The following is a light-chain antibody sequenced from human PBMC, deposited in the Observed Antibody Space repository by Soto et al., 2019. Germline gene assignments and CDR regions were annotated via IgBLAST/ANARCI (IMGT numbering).Light chain of an antibody. CDR1: SSDVGGYNY. CDR3: SSYTSTTAYI. J-gene: IGLJ1*01. CDR2: HVT. V-gene: IGLV2-14*03. Sequence: QSVLTQPASVSGSPGQSITISCTGTSSDVGGYNYVSWYQQHPGDAPKLLIYHVTNRPSGVSDRFSGSKSGNTAFLTISGLQAEDEADYYCSSYTSTTAYIFATGTKVTVL.